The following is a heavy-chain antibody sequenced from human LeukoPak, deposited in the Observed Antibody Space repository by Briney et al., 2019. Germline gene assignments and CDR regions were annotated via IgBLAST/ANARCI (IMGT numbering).Heavy chain of an antibody. CDR1: GFTFSSYA. J-gene: IGHJ6*03. V-gene: IGHV3-30*01. CDR3: ARDQGSLPVWFYYSMDV. Sequence: GGSLRLSCAASGFTFSSYAMHWVRQAPGKGLEWLAVISYDGTNKYYADSVKGRFTISRDNSKNTLYLQMNSLRDEDTAVYYCARDQGSLPVWFYYSMDVWGSGTTVTVSS. D-gene: IGHD3-16*01. CDR2: ISYDGTNK.